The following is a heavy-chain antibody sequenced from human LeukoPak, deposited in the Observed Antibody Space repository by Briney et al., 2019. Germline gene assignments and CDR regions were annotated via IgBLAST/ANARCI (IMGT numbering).Heavy chain of an antibody. V-gene: IGHV3-23*01. Sequence: PGGSLRLSCAASGFSFCTYAMSWVRQAPGKGPEWVSGVNGSGGNTDYSDSVKGRFTISRDNSDNTVYLQLNSLRVEDTALYYCAKVRLRDLKRPGDARVDYWGQGTLVTVSS. CDR3: AKVRLRDLKRPGDARVDY. J-gene: IGHJ4*02. CDR1: GFSFCTYA. CDR2: VNGSGGNT. D-gene: IGHD5-12*01.